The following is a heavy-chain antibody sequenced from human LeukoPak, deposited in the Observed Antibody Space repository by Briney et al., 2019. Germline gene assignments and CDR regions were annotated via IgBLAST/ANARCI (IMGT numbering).Heavy chain of an antibody. CDR2: ISSSSTI. CDR1: GFTFSSYS. V-gene: IGHV3-48*01. CDR3: ARGDDYGDWYFDY. Sequence: GGSLRLSCAASGFTFSSYSMNWVRQAPGKGLEWVSYISSSSTIYYADSVKGRFTISRGNAKNSLYLQMNSLRAEDTAVYYCARGDDYGDWYFDYWGQGTLVTVSS. D-gene: IGHD4-17*01. J-gene: IGHJ4*02.